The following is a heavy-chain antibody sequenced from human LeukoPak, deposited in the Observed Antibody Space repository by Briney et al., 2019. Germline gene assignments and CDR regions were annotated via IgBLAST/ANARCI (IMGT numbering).Heavy chain of an antibody. CDR2: IRYDGSNK. V-gene: IGHV3-30*02. D-gene: IGHD3-10*01. CDR1: GFIFKSYG. CDR3: AKDIGSYYDY. J-gene: IGHJ4*02. Sequence: GGSLRLSCAASGFIFKSYGMHWVRQAPGKGLEWVTFIRYDGSNKYYADSVKGRFTISRDNSKNTLYLQMNSLRAEDTAVYYCAKDIGSYYDYWGQGILVTVSS.